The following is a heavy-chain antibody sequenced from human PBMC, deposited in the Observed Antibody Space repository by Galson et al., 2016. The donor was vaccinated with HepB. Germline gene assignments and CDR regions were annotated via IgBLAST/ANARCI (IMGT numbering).Heavy chain of an antibody. V-gene: IGHV4-4*02. CDR1: GGSISSSNW. CDR2: IYHSGSA. Sequence: SETLSLTCTVSGGSISSSNWWTWVRQAPGKGLEWIGEIYHSGSANYNPSLKSRVTIPEDKSKNQFSLQLSSVNAADTAVYFCAKATGIPTAASGRGSYYYGLDVWGQGTTVTVSS. CDR3: AKATGIPTAASGRGSYYYGLDV. D-gene: IGHD6-13*01. J-gene: IGHJ6*02.